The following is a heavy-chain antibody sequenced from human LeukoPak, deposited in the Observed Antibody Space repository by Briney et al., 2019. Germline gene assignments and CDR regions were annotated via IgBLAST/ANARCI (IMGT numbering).Heavy chain of an antibody. D-gene: IGHD4-17*01. J-gene: IGHJ3*02. CDR1: GYSFTSYW. V-gene: IGHV5-51*01. Sequence: GESLKISCKGSGYSFTSYWIGWVRQMPGKSLEWMGIIYPGDSDTRYSPSFQGQVTISADKSISTAYLQWSSLKASDTAMYYCARQAVTTLDAFDIWGQGTMVTVSS. CDR2: IYPGDSDT. CDR3: ARQAVTTLDAFDI.